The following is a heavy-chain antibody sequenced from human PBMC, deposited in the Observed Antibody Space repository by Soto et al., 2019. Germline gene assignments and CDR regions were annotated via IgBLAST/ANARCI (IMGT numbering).Heavy chain of an antibody. CDR2: IYYSGST. CDR3: ARGRHYYGSGSYYRRKTYDTAYYYYYYGMDV. V-gene: IGHV4-30-4*01. J-gene: IGHJ6*02. CDR1: GGSISSGDYY. Sequence: SETLSLTCTVSGGSISSGDYYWSWIRQPPGKDLEWIGYIYYSGSTYYNPSLKSRVTISVDTSKNQFSLKLSSVTAADTAVYYCARGRHYYGSGSYYRRKTYDTAYYYYYYGMDVWGQGTTVTVSS. D-gene: IGHD3-10*01.